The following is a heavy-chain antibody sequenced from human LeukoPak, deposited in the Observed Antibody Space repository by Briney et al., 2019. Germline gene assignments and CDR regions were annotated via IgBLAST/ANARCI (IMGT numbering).Heavy chain of an antibody. D-gene: IGHD1-26*01. J-gene: IGHJ4*02. CDR1: GFTFDDYA. Sequence: GGSLRLSCAASGFTFDDYAMHWVRQAPGKGLEWVSLISGDGGSTYYADSVKGRFTISRDNSKHSLYLQMNSLRTEDTALYYCAKVSRGSYYGGASYYFDYWGQGTLVTVPS. CDR3: AKVSRGSYYGGASYYFDY. V-gene: IGHV3-43*02. CDR2: ISGDGGST.